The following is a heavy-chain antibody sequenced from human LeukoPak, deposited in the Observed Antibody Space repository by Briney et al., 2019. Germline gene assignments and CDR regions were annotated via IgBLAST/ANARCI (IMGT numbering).Heavy chain of an antibody. CDR2: IIPIFGTA. V-gene: IGHV1-69*01. J-gene: IGHJ4*02. Sequence: SSVKVSCKASVGTFSSYAISWVRQAPGQGLEWMGGIIPIFGTANYAQKFQGRVTITADESTSTAYMELSSLRSEDTAVYYCARARSYYYDSSGYQGLFDYWGEGALVTASS. CDR3: ARARSYYYDSSGYQGLFDY. D-gene: IGHD3-22*01. CDR1: VGTFSSYA.